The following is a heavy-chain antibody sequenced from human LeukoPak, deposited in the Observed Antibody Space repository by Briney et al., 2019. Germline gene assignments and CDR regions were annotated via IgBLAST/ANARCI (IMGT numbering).Heavy chain of an antibody. CDR2: IWYDGSNK. J-gene: IGHJ6*04. V-gene: IGHV3-33*08. D-gene: IGHD3-9*01. CDR3: AREIGYYDILTGYYYYYYGMDV. Sequence: GGSLRLSCAASGFTFSDYYMSWIRQAPGKGLEWVAVIWYDGSNKYYADSVKGRFTISRDNSKNTLYLQMNSLRAEDTAVYYCAREIGYYDILTGYYYYYYGMDVWGKGTTVTVSS. CDR1: GFTFSDYY.